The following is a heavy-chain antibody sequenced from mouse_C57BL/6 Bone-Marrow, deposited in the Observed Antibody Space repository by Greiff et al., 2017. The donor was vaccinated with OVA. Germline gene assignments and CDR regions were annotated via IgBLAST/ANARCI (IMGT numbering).Heavy chain of an antibody. J-gene: IGHJ2*01. CDR3: ARRENYYGSRQYFDY. D-gene: IGHD1-1*01. Sequence: EVQLQQSGPELVKPGASVKISCKASGYTFTDYYMNWVKQSHGKSLEWIGDINPNNGGTSYNQKFKGKATLTVDKSSSTAYMELRSLTSEDSAVYYCARRENYYGSRQYFDYWGQGTTLTVSS. CDR1: GYTFTDYY. CDR2: INPNNGGT. V-gene: IGHV1-26*01.